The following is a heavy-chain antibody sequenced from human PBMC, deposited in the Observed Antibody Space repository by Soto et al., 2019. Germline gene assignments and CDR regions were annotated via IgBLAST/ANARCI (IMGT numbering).Heavy chain of an antibody. V-gene: IGHV4-34*01. J-gene: IGHJ5*02. Sequence: PSETLSLTCAFYGWSFSGYYWSWIRQPPGKGLEWIGEINHSGSTNYNPSLKSRVTISVDTSKNQFSLKLSSVTAADTAVYYCARVVVPAAMKWFDPWGQGTQVTVSS. CDR1: GWSFSGYY. CDR3: ARVVVPAAMKWFDP. CDR2: INHSGST. D-gene: IGHD2-2*01.